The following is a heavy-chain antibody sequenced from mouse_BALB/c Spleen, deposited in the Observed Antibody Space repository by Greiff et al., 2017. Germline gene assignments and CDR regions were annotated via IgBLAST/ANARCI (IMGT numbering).Heavy chain of an antibody. CDR2: IDPANGNT. D-gene: IGHD1-1*01. Sequence: VQLQQSGAELVKPGASVKLSCTASGFNIKDTYMHWVKQRPEQGLEWIGRIDPANGNTKYDPKFQGKATITADTSSNTAYLQLSSLTSEDTAVYYCARVTTVVGAMDYWGQGTSVTVSS. J-gene: IGHJ4*01. CDR1: GFNIKDTY. CDR3: ARVTTVVGAMDY. V-gene: IGHV14-3*02.